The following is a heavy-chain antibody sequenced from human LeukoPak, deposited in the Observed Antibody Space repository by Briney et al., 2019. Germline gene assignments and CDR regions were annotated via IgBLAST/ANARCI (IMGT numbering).Heavy chain of an antibody. CDR3: ARLGYSYDIDY. Sequence: PSETLSLTCTVSGGSISSYYWSWIRQPPGKGLEWIGYIYTSGSTNYNPSLRSRVTISVDTSKNQFSLKLSSVTAADTAVYYCARLGYSYDIDYWGQGTLVTVSS. J-gene: IGHJ4*02. CDR2: IYTSGST. D-gene: IGHD5-18*01. V-gene: IGHV4-4*09. CDR1: GGSISSYY.